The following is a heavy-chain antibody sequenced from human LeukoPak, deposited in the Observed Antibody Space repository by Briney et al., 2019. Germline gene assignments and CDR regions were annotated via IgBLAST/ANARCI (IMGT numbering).Heavy chain of an antibody. CDR1: GFTFSSYA. CDR3: AREDDDILTGYPRMFDP. Sequence: GGSLRLSCAASGFTFSSYAMSWIRQAPGKGLEWVSYISSSGSTIYYADSVKGRFTISRDNAKNSLYLQMNSLRAEDTAVYYCAREDDDILTGYPRMFDPWGQGTLVTVSS. J-gene: IGHJ5*02. V-gene: IGHV3-11*01. D-gene: IGHD3-9*01. CDR2: ISSSGSTI.